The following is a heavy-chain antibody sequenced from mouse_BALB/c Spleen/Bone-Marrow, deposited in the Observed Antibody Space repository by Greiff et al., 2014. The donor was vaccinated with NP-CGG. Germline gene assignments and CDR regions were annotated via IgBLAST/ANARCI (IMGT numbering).Heavy chain of an antibody. Sequence: VQLVESGPELVKPGASVRVSCKASGYTFTSYYIHWVKQRPGQGLEWIGWIYPGNVNTKYNEKFKGKATLTADKSSSAAYMQLSSLTSEDSAVYFCARDTKDYWGQGTSVTVSS. CDR1: GYTFTSYY. V-gene: IGHV1S56*01. CDR3: ARDTKDY. J-gene: IGHJ4*01. CDR2: IYPGNVNT.